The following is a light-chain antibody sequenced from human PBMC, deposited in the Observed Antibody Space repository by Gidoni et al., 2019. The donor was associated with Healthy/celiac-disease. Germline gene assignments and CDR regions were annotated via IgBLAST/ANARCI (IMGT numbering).Light chain of an antibody. V-gene: IGKV3-11*01. CDR3: QQRSNWPIFT. J-gene: IGKJ3*01. CDR2: DAS. Sequence: ELVLTQSTATLSLSPGERATLSCRASQSVSSYLAWYQQKPGQAPRLLIYDASNRATGIPARFSGSGSVTDFTLTISSLEPEDFAVYYCQQRSNWPIFTFGPGTKVEIK. CDR1: QSVSSY.